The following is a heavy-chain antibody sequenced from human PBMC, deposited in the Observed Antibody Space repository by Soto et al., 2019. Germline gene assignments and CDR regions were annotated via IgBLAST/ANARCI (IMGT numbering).Heavy chain of an antibody. Sequence: EVQLVETGGGLIQPGGSLRLSCEASGFTVNSNYMSWVRQAPGKGLEWVSFIYSGDSTYYADSVKGRFTISRDNSKNTLYLQMKSLRAEDTAVYYCASLNEYLYPNYAFDIWGQGTMVTVSS. CDR1: GFTVNSNY. CDR3: ASLNEYLYPNYAFDI. D-gene: IGHD2-2*02. J-gene: IGHJ3*02. V-gene: IGHV3-53*02. CDR2: IYSGDST.